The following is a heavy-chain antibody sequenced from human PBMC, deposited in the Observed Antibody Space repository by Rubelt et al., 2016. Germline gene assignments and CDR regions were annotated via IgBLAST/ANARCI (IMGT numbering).Heavy chain of an antibody. CDR3: ARGLAARRGWFDP. Sequence: QVQLQESGPGLVKPSQTLSLTCTVSGGSISSGGYYWSWIRQHPGKGLEWIGYIYYSGSTYYNPSLKCLVSISGETARNQFSLKLSLGTAADTAVYYCARGLAARRGWFDPWGQGTLVTVSS. J-gene: IGHJ5*02. D-gene: IGHD6-6*01. CDR2: IYYSGST. CDR1: GGSISSGGYY. V-gene: IGHV4-31*01.